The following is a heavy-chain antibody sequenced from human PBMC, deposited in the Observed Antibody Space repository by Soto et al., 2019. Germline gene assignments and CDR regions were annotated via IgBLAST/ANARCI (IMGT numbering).Heavy chain of an antibody. CDR3: AKEGPSQWKLLN. Sequence: QVQLVDSGGGVVQPGRSLRLSCAASGFSFTSYGLQWVRQAPGKGLEWVAGISFDGSEKYYADSLKGRLTISRDESNRTLYLQMSSLRAEDEAVYYCAKEGPSQWKLLNWGQGTRVSVSS. CDR2: ISFDGSEK. CDR1: GFSFTSYG. V-gene: IGHV3-30*18. D-gene: IGHD1-26*01. J-gene: IGHJ4*02.